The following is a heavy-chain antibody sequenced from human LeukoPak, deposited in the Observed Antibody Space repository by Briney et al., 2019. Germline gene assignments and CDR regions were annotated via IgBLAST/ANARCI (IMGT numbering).Heavy chain of an antibody. Sequence: SQTLSLTCTVSGGSISSGGYYWSWIRQHPGKVLEWIGYIYYSGSTYYNPSLKSRVTISVDTSKNQFSLKLSSVTAADTAVYYCARENYYGGNSPFGYYMDVWGKGTTVTVSS. CDR2: IYYSGST. D-gene: IGHD4-23*01. CDR3: ARENYYGGNSPFGYYMDV. CDR1: GGSISSGGYY. J-gene: IGHJ6*03. V-gene: IGHV4-31*03.